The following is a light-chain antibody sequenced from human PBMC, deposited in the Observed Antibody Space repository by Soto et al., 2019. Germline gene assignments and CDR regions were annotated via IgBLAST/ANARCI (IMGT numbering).Light chain of an antibody. J-gene: IGKJ2*01. CDR3: EQYGSSQYT. Sequence: EIVLTQSPGTLSLSPGERATLSCRASQSVNNNYLAWYQQKPGQAPRLLIYGASSRATGIPDRFSGSGSGTDFTLTISRLAPEDFAAYYCEQYGSSQYTFGQGTKLEIK. V-gene: IGKV3-20*01. CDR2: GAS. CDR1: QSVNNNY.